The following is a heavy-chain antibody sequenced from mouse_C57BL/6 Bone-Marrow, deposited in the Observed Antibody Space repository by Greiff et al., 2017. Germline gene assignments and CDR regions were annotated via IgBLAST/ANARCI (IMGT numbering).Heavy chain of an antibody. V-gene: IGHV5-17*01. CDR2: ISSGSSTI. J-gene: IGHJ3*01. CDR3: ARPVVDSWFAY. D-gene: IGHD1-1*01. Sequence: EVKLVESGGGLVKPGGSLKLSCAASGFTFSDYGMHWVRQAPEKGLEWVAYISSGSSTIYYADTVKGRFTISRDNAKNTLFLQMTSLRSEDTAMYYCARPVVDSWFAYWGQGTLVTVSA. CDR1: GFTFSDYG.